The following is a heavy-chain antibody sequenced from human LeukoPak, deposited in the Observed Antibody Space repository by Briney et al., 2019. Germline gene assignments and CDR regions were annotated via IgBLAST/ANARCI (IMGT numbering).Heavy chain of an antibody. J-gene: IGHJ5*02. CDR3: AGDWWGYWSGGSCYVS. V-gene: IGHV4-4*07. D-gene: IGHD2-15*01. Sequence: SETLSLTCTVSDGSISSYYWSWIRQPAGKGLEWIGRIYTTGSTNYNPSLKSRLTISVDTSKNQFSLKLSSVTAADTAIYYCAGDWWGYWSGGSCYVSWGQGNLGTVSS. CDR1: DGSISSYY. CDR2: IYTTGST.